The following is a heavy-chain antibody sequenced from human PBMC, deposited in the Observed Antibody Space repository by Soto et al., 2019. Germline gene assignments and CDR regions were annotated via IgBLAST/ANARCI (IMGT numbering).Heavy chain of an antibody. CDR3: ARGGGGYDSSGYSYYYGMDV. V-gene: IGHV1-69*12. D-gene: IGHD3-22*01. CDR2: IIPIFGTA. J-gene: IGHJ6*02. Sequence: QVQLVQSGAEVKKPGSSVKVSCKASGGTFSSYAISWVRQAPGQGLEWMGGIIPIFGTANYAQKFQGRVTITADESTSTAYVELSSLRSEDTAVYYCARGGGGYDSSGYSYYYGMDVWGQGTTVTVSS. CDR1: GGTFSSYA.